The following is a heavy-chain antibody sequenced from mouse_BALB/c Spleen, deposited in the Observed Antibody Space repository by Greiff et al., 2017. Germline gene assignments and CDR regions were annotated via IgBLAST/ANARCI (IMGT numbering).Heavy chain of an antibody. CDR2: IYPGSGST. D-gene: IGHD2-4*01. CDR3: ARCPYDYDDGVDY. V-gene: IGHV1-77*01. CDR1: GYTFTDYV. Sequence: VMLVESGPELVKPGASVKMSCKASGYTFTDYVISWVKQRTGQGLEWIGEIYPGSGSTYYNEKFKGKATLTADKSSNTAYMQLSSLTSEDSAVYFCARCPYDYDDGVDYWGQGTTLTVSS. J-gene: IGHJ2*01.